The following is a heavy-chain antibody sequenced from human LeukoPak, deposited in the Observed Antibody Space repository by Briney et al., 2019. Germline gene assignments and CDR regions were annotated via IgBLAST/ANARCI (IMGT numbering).Heavy chain of an antibody. D-gene: IGHD3-10*01. CDR3: ARDSGTTGEVKFDP. CDR1: TFIFSTYN. V-gene: IGHV3-48*01. Sequence: EGSLRLSCAASTFIFSTYNMNWVRQAPGKGLEWVSYISSSSSTIYHADSVKGRFTISRDNANNSLFLQMNSLRAEDTAVYYCARDSGTTGEVKFDPWGQGTLVTVSS. CDR2: ISSSSSTI. J-gene: IGHJ5*02.